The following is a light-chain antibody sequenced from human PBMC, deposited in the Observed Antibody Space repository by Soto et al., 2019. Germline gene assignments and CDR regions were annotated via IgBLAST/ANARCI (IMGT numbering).Light chain of an antibody. V-gene: IGKV1-39*01. CDR1: QNIGNY. J-gene: IGKJ4*01. CDR2: AAS. Sequence: DIRLTQSPSSLSASVGDRVTITCRASQNIGNYLNWYQEKSGKAPKLLIYAASRLPSDVPPRFSGSGFGADFTLTISSLQPEDFATYYCQQGKSVPLSFGGGTKVEIK. CDR3: QQGKSVPLS.